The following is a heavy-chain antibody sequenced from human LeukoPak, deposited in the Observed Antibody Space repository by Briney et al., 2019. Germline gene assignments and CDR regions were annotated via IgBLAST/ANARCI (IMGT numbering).Heavy chain of an antibody. V-gene: IGHV3-23*01. J-gene: IGHJ4*02. Sequence: GGSLRLSCAASGFTFGNYPMSWVRQAPGKGLEWVSVVSANGISTLYADSVKGRFTISRDNPMNTLYLQMSSLRAEDTAVYYCAKDRGHTTGRDFDYWGQGALVTVSS. CDR1: GFTFGNYP. D-gene: IGHD3-10*01. CDR3: AKDRGHTTGRDFDY. CDR2: VSANGIST.